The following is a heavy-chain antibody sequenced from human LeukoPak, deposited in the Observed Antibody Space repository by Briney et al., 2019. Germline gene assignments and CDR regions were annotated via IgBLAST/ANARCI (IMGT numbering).Heavy chain of an antibody. D-gene: IGHD5-18*01. CDR3: AIDLYSYVPFDY. V-gene: IGHV3-30*04. J-gene: IGHJ4*02. CDR1: GFTFASYT. CDR2: ISYDGSEK. Sequence: GGSLRLSCAASGFTFASYTMHWVRQAPGKGLDWVALISYDGSEKSYADSVKGRFTISRHNTKNTLYLQINILRAEDTAVYYCAIDLYSYVPFDYWGQGSLVTVSS.